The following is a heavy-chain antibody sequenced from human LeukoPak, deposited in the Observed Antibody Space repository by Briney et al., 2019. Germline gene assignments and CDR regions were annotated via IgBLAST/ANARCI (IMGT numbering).Heavy chain of an antibody. D-gene: IGHD5-18*01. CDR2: INPNSGGT. CDR1: GYTFTGYY. J-gene: IGHJ4*02. V-gene: IGHV1-2*06. CDR3: ARVGGIQQGDY. Sequence: GASVKVSCKASGYTFTGYYMHWARQAPGQGLEWVGRINPNSGGTNYAQKFQGRVTMTRDTSISTAYMELSRLRSDDTAVYYCARVGGIQQGDYWGQGTLVTVSS.